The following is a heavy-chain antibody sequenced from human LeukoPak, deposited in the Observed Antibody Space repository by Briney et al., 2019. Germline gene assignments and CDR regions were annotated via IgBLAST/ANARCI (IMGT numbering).Heavy chain of an antibody. Sequence: GGSLRLSCAPSGFTFSSYAMSWVRQAPGKGLEWVSAISGSGGSTYYAHSVKGRFTISRDNSKDTLYLQKNSVRAEDTAVYYCAKAYGSGSRPFPFDYWGQGTLATVSS. CDR1: GFTFSSYA. V-gene: IGHV3-23*01. CDR3: AKAYGSGSRPFPFDY. CDR2: ISGSGGST. J-gene: IGHJ4*02. D-gene: IGHD3-10*01.